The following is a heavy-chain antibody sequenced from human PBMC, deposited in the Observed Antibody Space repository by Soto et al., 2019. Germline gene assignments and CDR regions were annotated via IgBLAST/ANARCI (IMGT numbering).Heavy chain of an antibody. CDR2: VIPILGMA. J-gene: IGHJ5*02. CDR1: GGTFSSYS. V-gene: IGHV1-69*02. D-gene: IGHD2-2*01. CDR3: ARGGAVVVPGAVDRHNWFDP. Sequence: QVQLVQSGAEVKKPGSSVKVSCEASGGTFSSYSFSWVRQAPGQGLEWMGRVIPILGMANYEQKFQGRVTITADKSTSTVYMERGSLRSEDTAVYYCARGGAVVVPGAVDRHNWFDPWGQGTLVTVSS.